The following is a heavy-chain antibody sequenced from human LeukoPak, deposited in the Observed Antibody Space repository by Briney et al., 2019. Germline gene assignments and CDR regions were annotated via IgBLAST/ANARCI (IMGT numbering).Heavy chain of an antibody. J-gene: IGHJ3*02. CDR3: AKDSHYYGSGSYI. Sequence: GGSLRLSCAASGFTFSSYGMHWVRQAPGKGLEWVAVISYDGSNKYYADSVKGRFTISRDNSKNTLYLQMNSLRAEDTAVYYCAKDSHYYGSGSYIWGQGTMATVSS. CDR2: ISYDGSNK. V-gene: IGHV3-30*18. D-gene: IGHD3-10*01. CDR1: GFTFSSYG.